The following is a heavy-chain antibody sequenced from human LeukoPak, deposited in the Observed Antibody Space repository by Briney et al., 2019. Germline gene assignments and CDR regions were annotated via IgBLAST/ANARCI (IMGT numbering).Heavy chain of an antibody. D-gene: IGHD2-15*01. V-gene: IGHV3-48*01. CDR3: ASNRYCSGGNCYVLPVRY. J-gene: IGHJ4*02. CDR2: ISSSSSTI. Sequence: PGGSLRLSCAASGFTFSSYSMNWVRQAPGKGLEWVSYISSSSSTIYYADSVKGRFTISRDNAKNSLYLQMNSLRAEDTAVYYCASNRYCSGGNCYVLPVRYWGQGTLVTVSS. CDR1: GFTFSSYS.